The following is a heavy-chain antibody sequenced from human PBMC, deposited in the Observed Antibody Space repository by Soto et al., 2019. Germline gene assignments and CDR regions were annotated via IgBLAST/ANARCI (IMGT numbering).Heavy chain of an antibody. V-gene: IGHV1-3*01. D-gene: IGHD6-6*01. CDR3: ARDAVSSIAARPPNWFNP. CDR2: INAGNGNT. J-gene: IGHJ5*02. CDR1: GYTFSSYA. Sequence: EASVYVSCKASGYTFSSYAMHWVRQAPCQRLEWMGLINAGNGNTKYSRKFEGRVTITRTTSASTAYMELSSLRSEDTAVYFCARDAVSSIAARPPNWFNPWCQGTLVTVSS.